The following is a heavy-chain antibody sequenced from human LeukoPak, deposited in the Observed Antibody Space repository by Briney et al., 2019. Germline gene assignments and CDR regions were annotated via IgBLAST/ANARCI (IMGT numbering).Heavy chain of an antibody. CDR3: ARHRGSGTENYYGLDV. V-gene: IGHV4-39*01. CDR2: IHHSGSA. D-gene: IGHD3-10*01. J-gene: IGHJ6*02. CDR1: GGSIRSGGYY. Sequence: SETLSLTCTVSGGSIRSGGYYWGWIRQPPETGLEWIGSIHHSGSAYYNPSLKSRATISVDTSKNQFSLKLSSVTAADTTVYYCARHRGSGTENYYGLDVWGQGTTVTVSS.